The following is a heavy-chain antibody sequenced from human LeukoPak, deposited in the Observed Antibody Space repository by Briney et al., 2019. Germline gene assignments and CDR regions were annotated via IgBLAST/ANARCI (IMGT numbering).Heavy chain of an antibody. J-gene: IGHJ4*02. CDR3: ARLGRIPAAMSSVPF. D-gene: IGHD2-2*01. Sequence: WVRQAPGKGLEWIGSIYYGGTTYYNPSLKSRVTISADTSKNQFSLKVNSVTAADTAVYYCARLGRIPAAMSSVPFWGQGTLVTVSS. CDR2: IYYGGTT. V-gene: IGHV4-39*01.